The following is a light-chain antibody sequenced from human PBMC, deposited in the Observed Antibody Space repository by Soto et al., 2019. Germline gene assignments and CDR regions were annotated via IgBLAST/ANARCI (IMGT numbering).Light chain of an antibody. J-gene: IGKJ1*01. V-gene: IGKV1-5*03. CDR1: QSISRQ. Sequence: DIQMTQSPSTLSASVGDRVSITCRASQSISRQSAWYQQKPGKAPNLLIYQASNLETAVPSRFTGRGSGTEFTLPIRSLQPDDLATYYCRQYQRYWTFDQGTKVEVK. CDR3: RQYQRYWT. CDR2: QAS.